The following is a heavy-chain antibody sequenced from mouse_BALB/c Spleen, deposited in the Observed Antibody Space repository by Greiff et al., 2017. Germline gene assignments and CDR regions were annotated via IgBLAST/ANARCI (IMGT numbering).Heavy chain of an antibody. CDR3: AREYADGAMDY. J-gene: IGHJ4*01. Sequence: EVQLQESGPGLVKPSQSLSLTCSVTGYSITSGYYWNWIRQFPGNKLEWMGYISYDGSNNYNPSLKNRISITRDTSKNQFFLKLNSVTTEDTATYYCAREYADGAMDYWGQGTSVTVSS. V-gene: IGHV3-6*02. D-gene: IGHD2-10*02. CDR1: GYSITSGYY. CDR2: ISYDGSN.